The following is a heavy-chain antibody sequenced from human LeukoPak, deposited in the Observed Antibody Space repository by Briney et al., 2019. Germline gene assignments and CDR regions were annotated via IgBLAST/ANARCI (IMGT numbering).Heavy chain of an antibody. D-gene: IGHD3-10*01. CDR1: GGSFSGYY. J-gene: IGHJ5*02. Sequence: SETLSLTCSVYGGSFSGYYWSWIRQPPGKGLEWIGEINHSGSTNYNPSLKSRVTISVDTSKNQFSLKLSSVTAADTAVYYCARGTTLWFGERVGWFDPRGQGTLVTVSS. CDR3: ARGTTLWFGERVGWFDP. V-gene: IGHV4-34*01. CDR2: INHSGST.